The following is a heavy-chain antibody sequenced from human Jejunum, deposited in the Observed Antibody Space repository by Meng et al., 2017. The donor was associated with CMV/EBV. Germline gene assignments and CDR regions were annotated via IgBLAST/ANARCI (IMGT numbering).Heavy chain of an antibody. CDR1: TFSTFD. CDR2: DYYGGGAT. V-gene: IGHV3-23*03. CDR3: AKGVTSGSTYRAFDI. D-gene: IGHD3-22*01. Sequence: TFSTFDMRYVRQAPGSELAWVSSDYYGGGATRYPDSIKGPFTISRDTSENTLYLQMSSLRVDDTALYYCAKGVTSGSTYRAFDILGQGTKVTVSS. J-gene: IGHJ3*02.